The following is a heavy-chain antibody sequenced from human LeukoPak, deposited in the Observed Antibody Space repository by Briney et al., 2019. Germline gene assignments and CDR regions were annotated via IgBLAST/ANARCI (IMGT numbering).Heavy chain of an antibody. CDR3: AKVHMPNWGTGYFDY. V-gene: IGHV3-30*18. CDR2: ISYDGSDK. Sequence: GGSLRLSCTASGFIFTSYGMHWVRQGPGKGLEWGAGISYDGSDKWYEDSVKGRFTISRDNSKNTVYLQMNSLRAEDTAVYFCAKVHMPNWGTGYFDYWGQGTLVTVSS. CDR1: GFIFTSYG. D-gene: IGHD7-27*01. J-gene: IGHJ4*02.